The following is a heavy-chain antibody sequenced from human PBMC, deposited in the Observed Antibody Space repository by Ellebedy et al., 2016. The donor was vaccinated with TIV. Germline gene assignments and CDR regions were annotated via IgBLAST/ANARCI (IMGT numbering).Heavy chain of an antibody. CDR2: INHSGST. Sequence: MPSETLSLTCAVYGGSFSGYSWSWIRQSPGKGLEWIGEINHSGSTNYNPSLKSRVTISVDTSKNQFSLKLSSVTAADTAVYYCARHPLEWLVGPMYFDYWGQGTLVTVSS. CDR3: ARHPLEWLVGPMYFDY. CDR1: GGSFSGYS. V-gene: IGHV4-34*01. D-gene: IGHD6-19*01. J-gene: IGHJ4*02.